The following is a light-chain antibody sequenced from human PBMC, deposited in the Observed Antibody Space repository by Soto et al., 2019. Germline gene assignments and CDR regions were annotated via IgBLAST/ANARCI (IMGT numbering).Light chain of an antibody. CDR3: SSYAGSNNFVV. J-gene: IGLJ2*01. CDR1: SSDVGGYNY. Sequence: QSVLTQPPSASGSPGQSVTISCTGTSSDVGGYNYVSWYQQNPGKAPKLMIYEVTKRPSGVPDRFSGSKSDNTASLTVSGLQAEDEADYYCSSYAGSNNFVVFGGGTKVTVL. V-gene: IGLV2-8*01. CDR2: EVT.